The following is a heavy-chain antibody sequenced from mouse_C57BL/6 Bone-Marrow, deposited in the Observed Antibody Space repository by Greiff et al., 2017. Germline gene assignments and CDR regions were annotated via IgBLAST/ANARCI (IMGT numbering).Heavy chain of an antibody. J-gene: IGHJ2*01. Sequence: QVQLQQSGAELVKPGASVKISCKASGYAFSSYWMNWVKQRPGKGLEWIGQIYPGDGDTNYNGKFKGKATLTADKSSSTAYMQLSSLTSEDSAGYFCARQGNGYPYYFDYWGQGTTLTVSS. CDR2: IYPGDGDT. V-gene: IGHV1-80*01. CDR1: GYAFSSYW. D-gene: IGHD2-14*01. CDR3: ARQGNGYPYYFDY.